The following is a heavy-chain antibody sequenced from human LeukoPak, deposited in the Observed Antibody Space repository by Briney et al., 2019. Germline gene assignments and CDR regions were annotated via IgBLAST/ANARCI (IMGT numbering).Heavy chain of an antibody. J-gene: IGHJ4*02. CDR2: IKQDGSEK. Sequence: GGSLRLSCAASGFTFSNYWMSWVRQAPGKGLEWVANIKQDGSEKYYVDSVEGRFTISRDNAKNSLYLQMSSLRAEDTAVYYCARDRFALWFQWGGQGTLVTVSS. D-gene: IGHD3-10*01. V-gene: IGHV3-7*01. CDR1: GFTFSNYW. CDR3: ARDRFALWFQW.